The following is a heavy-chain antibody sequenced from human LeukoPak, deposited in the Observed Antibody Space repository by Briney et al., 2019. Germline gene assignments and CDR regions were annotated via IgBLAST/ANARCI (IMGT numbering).Heavy chain of an antibody. CDR1: GFTFSTYS. Sequence: GGSLRLSCAASGFTFSTYSMTWVRQAPGKGLEWVSSISTSSSYIYYADSVKGRFTISRHNAKKSLYLQMNSLGAEDTAVYYCARERAGVAATNNWFDPWGQGTLVTVSS. J-gene: IGHJ5*02. CDR3: ARERAGVAATNNWFDP. V-gene: IGHV3-21*01. D-gene: IGHD2-15*01. CDR2: ISTSSSYI.